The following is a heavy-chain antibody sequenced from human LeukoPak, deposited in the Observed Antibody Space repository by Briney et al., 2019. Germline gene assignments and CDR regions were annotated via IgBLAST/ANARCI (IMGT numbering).Heavy chain of an antibody. Sequence: PSETLSLTCAVYGGSFSGYYWSWTRQPPGKGLEWIGEINHSGSTNYNPSLKSRVTISVDTSKNQFSLKLSSVTAADTAVYYCARGLRRWYDYMDVWGKGTTVTVSS. D-gene: IGHD6-13*01. CDR3: ARGLRRWYDYMDV. CDR1: GGSFSGYY. J-gene: IGHJ6*03. CDR2: INHSGST. V-gene: IGHV4-34*01.